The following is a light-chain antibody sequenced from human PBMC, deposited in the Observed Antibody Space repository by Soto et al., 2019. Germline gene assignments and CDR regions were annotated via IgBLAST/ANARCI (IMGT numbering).Light chain of an antibody. Sequence: EIVMTQSPATLSVSTGDRATLSCRASQSVSSNLSCSQHKPGQAPRLLIYGASTRATGIPARFSGSGSGTEFTLTISSLQSEDFAVYYCQQYNNWPRGLTFGGGTKVEIK. CDR3: QQYNNWPRGLT. V-gene: IGKV3-15*01. CDR2: GAS. CDR1: QSVSSN. J-gene: IGKJ4*01.